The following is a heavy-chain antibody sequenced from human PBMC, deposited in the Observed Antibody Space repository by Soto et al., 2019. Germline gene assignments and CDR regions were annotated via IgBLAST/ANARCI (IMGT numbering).Heavy chain of an antibody. CDR2: ITTSSSFR. CDR3: ARDLGVAIATLALAS. CDR1: GFSISTYS. Sequence: EVQLVESGGGLVKPGGSLRLSCAASGFSISTYSMNWVRQAPGKGLEWVADITTSSSFRFYADSLKGRFTISRDDAKKSLYLQMNSRRVEDTGVYYCARDLGVAIATLALASWGQGTLVTVSS. V-gene: IGHV3-21*02. D-gene: IGHD2-21*01. J-gene: IGHJ4*02.